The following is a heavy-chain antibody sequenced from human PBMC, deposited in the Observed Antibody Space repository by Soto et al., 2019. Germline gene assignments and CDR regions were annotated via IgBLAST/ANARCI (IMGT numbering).Heavy chain of an antibody. J-gene: IGHJ5*02. CDR2: INQDGSEK. D-gene: IGHD4-17*01. Sequence: EVQLVESGGGLVQPGGSLRLSCAGSEFTFSSYWMSWVRQVPGKGLEWVANINQDGSEKYYVDPVKGRFTISRDNAKKSLYLQMNSLGAEDSALYYCARDLYGDYWFDPWGQGTLVTVSS. V-gene: IGHV3-7*05. CDR3: ARDLYGDYWFDP. CDR1: EFTFSSYW.